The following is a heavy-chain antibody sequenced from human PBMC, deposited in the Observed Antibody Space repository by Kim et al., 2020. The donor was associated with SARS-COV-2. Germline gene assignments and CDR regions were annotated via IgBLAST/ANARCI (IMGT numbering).Heavy chain of an antibody. V-gene: IGHV3-48*02. D-gene: IGHD3-3*01. Sequence: GGSLRLSCAASGFTFSSYSMNWVRQAPGKGLEWVSYISSSSSTIYYADSVKGRFTISRDNAKNSLYLQMNSLRDEDTAVYYCARDFLWSDQTYYYYYGMDVWGQGTTVTVSS. CDR2: ISSSSSTI. J-gene: IGHJ6*02. CDR3: ARDFLWSDQTYYYYYGMDV. CDR1: GFTFSSYS.